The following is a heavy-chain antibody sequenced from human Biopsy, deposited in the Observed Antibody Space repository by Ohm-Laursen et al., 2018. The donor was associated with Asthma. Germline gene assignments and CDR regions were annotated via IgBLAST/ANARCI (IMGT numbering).Heavy chain of an antibody. CDR1: GYSLTDLS. V-gene: IGHV1-24*01. Sequence: ASVKVSSKISGYSLTDLSMHWVRQAPGQGLEWMGGHDHEEGGTVNAWRFQGRVTMTEDTSTDTAYMELSSLSSDDTAVYYCASDFPKDYVRYNFQFWGQGTLVTVSS. CDR2: HDHEEGGT. CDR3: ASDFPKDYVRYNFQF. J-gene: IGHJ4*02. D-gene: IGHD4-17*01.